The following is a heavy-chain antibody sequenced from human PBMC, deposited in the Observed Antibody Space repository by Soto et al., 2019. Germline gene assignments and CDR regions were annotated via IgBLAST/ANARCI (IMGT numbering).Heavy chain of an antibody. D-gene: IGHD2-15*01. V-gene: IGHV3-49*03. Sequence: SLRLSCTASGFTFGDYAMSWFRQAPEKGLEWVGFIRSKAYGGTTEYAASVKGRFTISRDDSKSIAYLQMNSLKTEDTAVYYCTRDYPRSKLGYCSGGSCQGDFDIWGQGTMVTVSS. CDR1: GFTFGDYA. CDR3: TRDYPRSKLGYCSGGSCQGDFDI. J-gene: IGHJ3*02. CDR2: IRSKAYGGTT.